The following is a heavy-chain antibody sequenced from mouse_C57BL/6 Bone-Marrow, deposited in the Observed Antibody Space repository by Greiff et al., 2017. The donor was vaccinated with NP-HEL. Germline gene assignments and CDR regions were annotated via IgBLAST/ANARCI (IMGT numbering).Heavy chain of an antibody. CDR2: INPYNGGT. CDR3: ARWGPFAMDY. J-gene: IGHJ4*01. Sequence: EVKLMESGPVLVKPGASVKMSCKASGYTFTDYYMNWVKQSHGKSLEWIGVINPYNGGTSYNQKFKGKATLTVDKSSSTAYMELNSLTSEDSAVYYCARWGPFAMDYWGQGTSVTVSS. CDR1: GYTFTDYY. D-gene: IGHD3-3*01. V-gene: IGHV1-19*01.